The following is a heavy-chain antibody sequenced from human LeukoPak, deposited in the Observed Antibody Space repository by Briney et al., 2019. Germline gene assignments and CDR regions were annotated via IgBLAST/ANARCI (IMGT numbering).Heavy chain of an antibody. CDR3: ARALIAAAYDYYYYYYMDV. Sequence: SVKVSCKASGGTFSSYAISWVRQAPGQGLEWMGGIIPIFGTANYAQKFQGRVTITADESTSTAYMELSSLRSEDTAVYYCARALIAAAYDYYYYYYMDVWGKGTTVTISS. D-gene: IGHD6-13*01. V-gene: IGHV1-69*01. J-gene: IGHJ6*03. CDR2: IIPIFGTA. CDR1: GGTFSSYA.